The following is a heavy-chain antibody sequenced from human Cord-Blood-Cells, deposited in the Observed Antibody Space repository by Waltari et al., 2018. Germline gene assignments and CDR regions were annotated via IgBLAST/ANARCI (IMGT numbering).Heavy chain of an antibody. CDR2: IYPGDPDT. CDR3: ARHGRKSAYCGGDCYIDY. Sequence: EVQLVQSGAEVKKPGESLKISCKGSGYSFTSYWIGWVRQMPGKGLEWMGIIYPGDPDTRYSPSFQGQVTISADKSISTAYLQWSSLKASDTAMYYCARHGRKSAYCGGDCYIDYWGQGTLVTVSS. J-gene: IGHJ4*02. CDR1: GYSFTSYW. D-gene: IGHD2-21*02. V-gene: IGHV5-51*01.